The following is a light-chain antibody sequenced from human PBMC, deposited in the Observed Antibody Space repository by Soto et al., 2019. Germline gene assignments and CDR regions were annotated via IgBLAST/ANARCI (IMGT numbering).Light chain of an antibody. Sequence: AIRMTQSPSSLSASTGDRVTITCRASQGISSYLAWYQQKPGKAPKLLIYAASTLQSGVPSRFSGSGSGTDFTLTISCLQSEDFATYYCQQYYSYLATFGQGTKV. CDR1: QGISSY. CDR2: AAS. J-gene: IGKJ1*01. CDR3: QQYYSYLAT. V-gene: IGKV1-8*01.